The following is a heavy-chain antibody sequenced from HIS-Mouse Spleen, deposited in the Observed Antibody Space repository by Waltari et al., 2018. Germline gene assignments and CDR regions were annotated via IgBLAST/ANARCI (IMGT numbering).Heavy chain of an antibody. J-gene: IGHJ4*02. CDR1: GFTFSSYW. CDR2: IKQDGSEK. CDR3: ARDRVVGATIYDY. D-gene: IGHD1-26*01. V-gene: IGHV3-7*01. Sequence: GGGLVQPGGSLRLSCAASGFTFSSYWMSWVRQAPGKGLEWVANIKQDGSEKYYVDSVKGRFTISRDNAKNSLYLQMNSLRAEDTAVYYCARDRVVGATIYDYWGQGTLVTVSS.